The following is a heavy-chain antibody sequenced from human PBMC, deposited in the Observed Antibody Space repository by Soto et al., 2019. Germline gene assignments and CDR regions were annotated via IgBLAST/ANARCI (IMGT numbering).Heavy chain of an antibody. Sequence: QITLKESGPTLVKPTQTLTLTCTFSGFSLSTGVVGVGWIRQPPGKALEWLALIYWYDDKRYSPSLKSRLPDTNDTSKNQVVLTMTNMDPVDTATYYCAHSRCGGDCLRSYSSHYYYGMDVWGQGTTVTVSS. CDR1: GFSLSTGVVG. V-gene: IGHV2-5*01. D-gene: IGHD2-21*02. CDR3: AHSRCGGDCLRSYSSHYYYGMDV. CDR2: IYWYDDK. J-gene: IGHJ6*02.